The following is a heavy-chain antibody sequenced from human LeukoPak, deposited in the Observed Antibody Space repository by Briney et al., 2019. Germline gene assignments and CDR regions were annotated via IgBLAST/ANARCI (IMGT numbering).Heavy chain of an antibody. CDR1: GFTFSSYS. V-gene: IGHV3-21*01. J-gene: IGHJ5*02. CDR2: ISSSSSYI. D-gene: IGHD3/OR15-3a*01. Sequence: GGSLRLSCAASGFTFSSYSMTWVRQAPGKGLEWVSSISSSSSYIYYADSVKGRFTISRDNAKNSLYLQMNSLRAEYTAVYYCAPGGLSRAPYNWFDPWGQGTLVTVSS. CDR3: APGGLSRAPYNWFDP.